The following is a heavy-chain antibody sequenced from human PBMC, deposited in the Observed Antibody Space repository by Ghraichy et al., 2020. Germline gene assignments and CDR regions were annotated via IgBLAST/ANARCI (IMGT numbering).Heavy chain of an antibody. CDR3: AKTPLGVGATRPFDY. V-gene: IGHV3-23*01. CDR1: GFTFSSYA. J-gene: IGHJ4*02. CDR2: ISGSGGST. D-gene: IGHD1-26*01. Sequence: GGSLRLSCAASGFTFSSYAMSWVRQAPGKGLEWVSAISGSGGSTYYADSVKGRFTISRDNSKNTLYLQMNSLRAEDTAVYYCAKTPLGVGATRPFDYWGQGTLVTVSS.